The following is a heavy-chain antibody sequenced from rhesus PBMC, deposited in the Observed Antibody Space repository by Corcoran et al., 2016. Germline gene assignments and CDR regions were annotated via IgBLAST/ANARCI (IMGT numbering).Heavy chain of an antibody. CDR3: ARSSGYSSSYTFDY. V-gene: IGHV4-169*01. Sequence: QLQLQESGPGLVKPSETLSVTCAVSGGSISSSYWSWIRQAPGKGLEWIGYIYCSGSSTNYNPSLKSRVTLSVDTSKNQRSLKLSSVTTADTAVYYCARSSGYSSSYTFDYWGQGVLVTVSS. CDR1: GGSISSSY. CDR2: IYCSGSST. J-gene: IGHJ4*01. D-gene: IGHD6-43*01.